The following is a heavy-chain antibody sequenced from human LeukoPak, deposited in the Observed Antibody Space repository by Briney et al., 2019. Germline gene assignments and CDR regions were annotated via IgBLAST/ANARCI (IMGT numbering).Heavy chain of an antibody. CDR1: GFTFSDFY. CDR2: ISSTSIYT. V-gene: IGHV3-11*05. J-gene: IGHJ4*02. D-gene: IGHD6-13*01. Sequence: GGSLRLSCAASGFTFSDFYMTWIRQAPGKGLEWVSYISSTSIYTKYRDSLKGRFTISRDNAKNSLYLQMTSLRAEDTALYYCARGGIAAAGPIDSWGQGTLFPVSS. CDR3: ARGGIAAAGPIDS.